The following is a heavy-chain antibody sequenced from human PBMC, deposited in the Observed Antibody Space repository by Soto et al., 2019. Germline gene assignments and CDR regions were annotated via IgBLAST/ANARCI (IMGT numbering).Heavy chain of an antibody. CDR2: ISYDGSNK. J-gene: IGHJ6*02. V-gene: IGHV3-30*04. CDR1: GFTFSSYA. D-gene: IGHD3-10*01. CDR3: AREGDTMVRGVKNYYYGMDV. Sequence: GESLKISCAASGFTFSSYAMHWVRQAPGKGLEWVAVISYDGSNKYYADSVKGRFTISRDNSKNTLYLQMNSLRAEDTAVYYCAREGDTMVRGVKNYYYGMDVWGQGTTVTVSS.